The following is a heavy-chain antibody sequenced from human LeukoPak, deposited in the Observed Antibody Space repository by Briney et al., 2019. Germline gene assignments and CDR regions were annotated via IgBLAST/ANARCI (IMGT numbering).Heavy chain of an antibody. J-gene: IGHJ4*02. CDR2: ISSSSSYI. CDR3: AREMGSSYYDSSGYYGFFDY. Sequence: GGPLRLSCAASGFTFSSYSMNWVRQAPGKGLEWVSSISSSSSYIYYADSVKGRFTISRDNAKNSLYLQMNSLRAEDTAVYYCAREMGSSYYDSSGYYGFFDYWGQGTLVTVSS. V-gene: IGHV3-21*01. CDR1: GFTFSSYS. D-gene: IGHD3-22*01.